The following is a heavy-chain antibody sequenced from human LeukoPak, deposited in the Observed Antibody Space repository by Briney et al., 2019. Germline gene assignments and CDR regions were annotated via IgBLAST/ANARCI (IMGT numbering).Heavy chain of an antibody. CDR2: ILYSGST. Sequence: SETLSLTCTVSGGSLSSYYWSWIRQPPGKGLEWIGYILYSGSTNYNPSLKSRVTISVDTSKNQFSLKLSSVTAADTAVYHCARASYYYYMDVWGKGTTVTVSS. CDR3: ARASYYYYMDV. CDR1: GGSLSSYY. V-gene: IGHV4-59*01. J-gene: IGHJ6*03.